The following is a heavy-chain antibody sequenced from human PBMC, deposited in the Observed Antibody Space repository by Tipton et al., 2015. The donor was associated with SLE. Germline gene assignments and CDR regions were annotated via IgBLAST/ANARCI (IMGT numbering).Heavy chain of an antibody. CDR3: ARDGARSDYVRWFDP. V-gene: IGHV4-38-2*02. D-gene: IGHD4-17*01. CDR2: IYHSGST. CDR1: GYSISSGYY. Sequence: TLSLTCAVSGYSISSGYYWGGIRQPPGKGLEWIGRIYHSGSTDYNPSLKSRVTISVDTSKNQFSLKLSSVTAADTAVYYCARDGARSDYVRWFDPWGQGTLVTVSS. J-gene: IGHJ5*02.